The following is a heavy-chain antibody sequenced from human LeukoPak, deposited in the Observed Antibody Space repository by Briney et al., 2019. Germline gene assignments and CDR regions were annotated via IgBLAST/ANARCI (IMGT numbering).Heavy chain of an antibody. CDR3: ARYIAAAGTGWFDP. Sequence: ASVKVSCKASGYTFTSYGISWVRQAPGQGLEWVGWISAYNGNTNYAQKLQGRVTMTTDTSTSTAYMELRSLRSDDTAVYYCARYIAAAGTGWFDPWGQGTLVTVSS. CDR2: ISAYNGNT. V-gene: IGHV1-18*01. J-gene: IGHJ5*02. CDR1: GYTFTSYG. D-gene: IGHD6-13*01.